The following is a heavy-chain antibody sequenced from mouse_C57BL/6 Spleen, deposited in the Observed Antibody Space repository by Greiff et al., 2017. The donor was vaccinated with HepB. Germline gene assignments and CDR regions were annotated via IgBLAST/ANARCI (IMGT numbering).Heavy chain of an antibody. Sequence: EVQGVESGGGLVKPGGSLKLSCAASGFTFSSYAMSWVRQTPEKRLEWVATISDGGSYTYYPDNVKGRFTISRDNAKNNLYLQMSHLKSEDTAMYYCAREGYSNYVGFAYWGQGTLVTVSA. J-gene: IGHJ3*01. CDR3: AREGYSNYVGFAY. CDR2: ISDGGSYT. D-gene: IGHD2-5*01. CDR1: GFTFSSYA. V-gene: IGHV5-4*01.